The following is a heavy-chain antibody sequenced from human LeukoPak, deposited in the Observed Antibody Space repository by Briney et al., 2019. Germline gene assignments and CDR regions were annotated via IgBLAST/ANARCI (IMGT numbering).Heavy chain of an antibody. CDR1: GGSISSYY. V-gene: IGHV4-59*01. Sequence: SETLSLTCTVSGGSISSYYWSWIRQPAGKGLEWIGYIYYSGSTNYNPSLKSRVTISVDTSKNQFSLNLSSVTAADTAVYYCARDKPRVVSSSWYGWFDPWGQGTLVTVSS. D-gene: IGHD6-13*01. CDR2: IYYSGST. CDR3: ARDKPRVVSSSWYGWFDP. J-gene: IGHJ5*02.